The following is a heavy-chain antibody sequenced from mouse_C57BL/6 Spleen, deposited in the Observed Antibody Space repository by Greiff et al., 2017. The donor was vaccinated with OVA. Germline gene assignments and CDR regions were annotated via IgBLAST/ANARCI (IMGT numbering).Heavy chain of an antibody. J-gene: IGHJ2*01. V-gene: IGHV5-4*03. CDR1: GFTFSSYA. D-gene: IGHD1-1*01. CDR3: ARGGDGNYFDY. CDR2: ISDGGRYT. Sequence: DVMLVESGGGLVKPGGSLKLSCAASGFTFSSYAMSWVRQTPEKRLEWVATISDGGRYTYYPDNVKGRFTISRDNAKNNLYLQMSHLKSEDTAMYFCARGGDGNYFDYWGQGTTLTVSS.